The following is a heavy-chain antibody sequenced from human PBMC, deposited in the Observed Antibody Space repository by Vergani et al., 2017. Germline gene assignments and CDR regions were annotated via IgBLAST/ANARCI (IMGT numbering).Heavy chain of an antibody. J-gene: IGHJ6*02. D-gene: IGHD3-9*01. Sequence: EVQLVESGGGLVQPGGSLRLSCAASGFTFSSYEMNWVRQAPGKGLEWVSYISSSGSTIYYADSVKGRFTISRDNAKNSLYLQMNSLRAEDTAVYYCAREGSGYYDILTGYYIPFGTDVWGQGTTVTVSS. CDR3: AREGSGYYDILTGYYIPFGTDV. CDR2: ISSSGSTI. V-gene: IGHV3-48*03. CDR1: GFTFSSYE.